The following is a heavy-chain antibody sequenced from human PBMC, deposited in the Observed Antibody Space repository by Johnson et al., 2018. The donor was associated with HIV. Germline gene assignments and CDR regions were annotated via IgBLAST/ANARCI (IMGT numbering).Heavy chain of an antibody. CDR3: ARVRADSSGYYRLHAFDI. J-gene: IGHJ3*02. V-gene: IGHV3-7*01. D-gene: IGHD3-22*01. Sequence: EVQLVESGGGLVQPGGSLRLSCAASGFTFSSYWMSWVRQAPGKGLEWVANIKQDGSEKYYVDSVKGRFTISRDNAKNSLYLQMNSLRAEDTAVYYCARVRADSSGYYRLHAFDIWAQGTMVTVSS. CDR2: IKQDGSEK. CDR1: GFTFSSYW.